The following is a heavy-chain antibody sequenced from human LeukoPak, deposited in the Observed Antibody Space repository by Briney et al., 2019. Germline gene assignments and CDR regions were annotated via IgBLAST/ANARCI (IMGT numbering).Heavy chain of an antibody. D-gene: IGHD1-1*01. CDR2: LYSGGKT. J-gene: IGHJ4*02. CDR1: GFTVTSNY. Sequence: GGSLRLSCEASGFTVTSNYMSWVRQAPGKGLEWLSVLYSGGKTYYANSAKGRFTISRDSSTNTLYLQMESLRTEDTAVYYCAREMGAATTYFDYWGQGTPVIVSS. V-gene: IGHV3-53*01. CDR3: AREMGAATTYFDY.